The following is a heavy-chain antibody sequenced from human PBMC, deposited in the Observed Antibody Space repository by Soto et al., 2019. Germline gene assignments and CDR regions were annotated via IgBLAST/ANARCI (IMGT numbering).Heavy chain of an antibody. Sequence: EVQLLESGGGLVQPGGSLRLSCAASGFTFSSYAMSWFRQAPGKGLEWVSAISGSGGSTYYADSVKGRFNIPRDNSKNTLYLQMNSLRAADTAVYYCAKFKARGEPVGAVAGTRGYYYYYGMDVWGQGTTVTVSS. D-gene: IGHD6-19*01. V-gene: IGHV3-23*01. CDR3: AKFKARGEPVGAVAGTRGYYYYYGMDV. J-gene: IGHJ6*02. CDR2: ISGSGGST. CDR1: GFTFSSYA.